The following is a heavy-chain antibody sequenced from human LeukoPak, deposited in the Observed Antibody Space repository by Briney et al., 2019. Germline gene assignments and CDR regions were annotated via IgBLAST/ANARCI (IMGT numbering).Heavy chain of an antibody. CDR3: ARAPEFSSGWLLDY. J-gene: IGHJ4*02. CDR1: GDSISSYY. V-gene: IGHV4-4*07. Sequence: SETLSLTCTVSGDSISSYYWSWIRQSAGKGLEWIGRIHTSGSTDYSPSLKSRVTMSIDTSKTQFSLKVNSETAADTGVYYCARAPEFSSGWLLDYWGQGSLVTVSS. CDR2: IHTSGST. D-gene: IGHD6-19*01.